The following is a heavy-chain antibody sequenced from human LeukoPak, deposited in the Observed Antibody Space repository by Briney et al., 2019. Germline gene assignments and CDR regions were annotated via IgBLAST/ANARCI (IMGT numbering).Heavy chain of an antibody. D-gene: IGHD6-13*01. CDR1: GYSLTRYY. J-gene: IGHJ4*02. Sequence: ASVKVSCKASGYSLTRYYMHWVRQAPGQGLEWMGWINPNSGETGYAREFQGRVSMTRDMSISTIYMELARLKSDDTAFYYCARWDGYSSSPDYWGQGSLVTVSS. CDR2: INPNSGET. V-gene: IGHV1-2*02. CDR3: ARWDGYSSSPDY.